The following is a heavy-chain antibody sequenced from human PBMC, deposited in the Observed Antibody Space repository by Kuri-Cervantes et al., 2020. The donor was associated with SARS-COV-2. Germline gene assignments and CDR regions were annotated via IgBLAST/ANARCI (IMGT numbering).Heavy chain of an antibody. CDR3: VRVLKPRSGIAAAGTNFDY. V-gene: IGHV4-31*03. CDR1: GGSISSGGYY. J-gene: IGHJ4*02. Sequence: SETLSLTCTVSGGSISSGGYYWSWIRQHPGKGLEWIGYIYYSGSTYYNPSLKSRVTISVDTSKNQFSLKLSSVTAADTAVYYCVRVLKPRSGIAAAGTNFDYWGQGTLVTVSS. CDR2: IYYSGST. D-gene: IGHD6-13*01.